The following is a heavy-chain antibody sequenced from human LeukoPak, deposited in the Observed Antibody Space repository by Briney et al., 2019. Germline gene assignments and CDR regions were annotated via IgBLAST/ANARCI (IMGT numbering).Heavy chain of an antibody. CDR3: ARHLYGSGSSFFDY. J-gene: IGHJ4*02. V-gene: IGHV4-59*08. D-gene: IGHD3-10*01. CDR2: IYYSGST. Sequence: SETLSLTCTVSGGSISSYYWSWIRQPPGKGLEWIGYIYYSGSTNYNPSLKSRVTISVDTSKNQFSLKLSSVTAADTAVYCCARHLYGSGSSFFDYWGQGTLVTVSS. CDR1: GGSISSYY.